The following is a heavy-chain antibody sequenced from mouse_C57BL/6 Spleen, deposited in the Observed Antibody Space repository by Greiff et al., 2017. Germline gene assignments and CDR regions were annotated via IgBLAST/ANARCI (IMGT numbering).Heavy chain of an antibody. CDR1: GFSLTSYG. CDR2: IWRGGST. CDR3: SRNGYYAMDY. J-gene: IGHJ4*01. V-gene: IGHV2-2*02. Sequence: VKLMESGPGLVQPSQCLSITCTVSGFSLTSYGVNWVRQSPGKGLEWMGVIWRGGSTDSNAAFISSLSISKDNSKSQVFFKMNSLQANDTAIYYCSRNGYYAMDYWGQGTSVTVSS.